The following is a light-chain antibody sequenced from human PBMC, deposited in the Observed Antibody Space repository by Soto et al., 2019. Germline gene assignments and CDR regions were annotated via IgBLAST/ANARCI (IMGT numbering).Light chain of an antibody. CDR1: QRVSCSY. CDR2: GAS. Sequence: GERVNLCGSGSQRVSCSYLAWYQQKPGQAPRLLIYGASSRAICIPDRFSGSGSGTVLALLLSRFDHEDCALPNCERHCTAPRIIYGEGTRLEI. J-gene: IGKJ5*01. V-gene: IGKV3-20*01. CDR3: ERHCTAPRII.